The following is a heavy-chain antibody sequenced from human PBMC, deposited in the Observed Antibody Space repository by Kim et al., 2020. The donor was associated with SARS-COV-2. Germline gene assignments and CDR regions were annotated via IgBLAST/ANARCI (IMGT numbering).Heavy chain of an antibody. CDR2: INTNTGNP. D-gene: IGHD6-13*01. Sequence: ASVKVSCKASGYTFTSYAMNWVRQAPGQGLEWMGWINTNTGNPTYAQGFTGRFVFSLDTSVSTAYLQISSLKAEDTAVYYCARTRKPLIAAAVPYYYGMDVWGQGTTVTVS. V-gene: IGHV7-4-1*02. CDR1: GYTFTSYA. CDR3: ARTRKPLIAAAVPYYYGMDV. J-gene: IGHJ6*02.